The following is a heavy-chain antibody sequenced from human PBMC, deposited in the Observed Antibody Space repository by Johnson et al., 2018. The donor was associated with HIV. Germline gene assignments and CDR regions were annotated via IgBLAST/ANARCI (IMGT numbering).Heavy chain of an antibody. D-gene: IGHD7-27*01. Sequence: QMQLVESGGGVVQPGRSLRLSCAASGFTFSDYAMHWVRQAPGKGLEWVAVISYDGSHKYYADSVKGRFTISRDNSKNTLYLQMNSLRAEDTAVFYCGMSGVEDAAFDIWGQGTMVTVSS. J-gene: IGHJ3*02. V-gene: IGHV3-30*04. CDR1: GFTFSDYA. CDR2: ISYDGSHK. CDR3: GMSGVEDAAFDI.